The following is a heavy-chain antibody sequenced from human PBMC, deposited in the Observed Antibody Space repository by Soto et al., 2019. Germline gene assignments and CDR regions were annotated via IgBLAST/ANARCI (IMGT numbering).Heavy chain of an antibody. CDR3: VRDGTKTLRDWFDP. CDR1: GASISGYY. CDR2: IYATGTT. V-gene: IGHV4-4*07. J-gene: IGHJ5*02. D-gene: IGHD1-1*01. Sequence: SETLSLTCTVSGASISGYYWSWIRKSAGKGLEWIGRIYATGTTDYNPSLKSRVMMSVDTSKKQFSLRLRSVTAADTAVYYCVRDGTKTLRDWFDPWGRGISVTVSS.